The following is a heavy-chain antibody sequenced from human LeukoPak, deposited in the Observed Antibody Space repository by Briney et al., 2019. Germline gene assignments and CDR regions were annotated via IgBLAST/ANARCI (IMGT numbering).Heavy chain of an antibody. J-gene: IGHJ6*03. CDR1: GGSMTNYY. Sequence: SETLSLTCTVSGGSMTNYYWNWIRQPPGKGLEWIGYISASGTTNYNPSLMSRVTISVDTSKNQFSRKLSSVTAADTAVDYCARGLRYYYYYMDVWGKGTTVTVSS. CDR3: ARGLRYYYYYMDV. CDR2: ISASGTT. V-gene: IGHV4-4*09.